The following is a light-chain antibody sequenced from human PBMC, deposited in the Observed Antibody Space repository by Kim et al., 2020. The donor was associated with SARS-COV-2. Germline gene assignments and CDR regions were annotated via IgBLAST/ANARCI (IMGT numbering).Light chain of an antibody. CDR2: GAS. Sequence: ASCRDTVTITCPASQSIGAWLACYRPKPGKAPELLISGASDLENGVPSRFSGSGSGTDFTLTIRSLQPEDFATYYCQQATTFPWTFGPGTKVDIK. CDR1: QSIGAW. CDR3: QQATTFPWT. V-gene: IGKV1-12*01. J-gene: IGKJ1*01.